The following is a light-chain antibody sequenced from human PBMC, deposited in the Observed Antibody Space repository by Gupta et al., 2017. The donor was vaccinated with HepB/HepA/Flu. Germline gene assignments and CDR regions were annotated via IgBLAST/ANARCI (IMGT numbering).Light chain of an antibody. CDR1: SSNIGRNT. J-gene: IGLJ2*01. CDR2: SYN. Sequence: SVLTQPPSASGTPGQRVTIPCSGSSSNIGRNTVSWYQPFPGTAPKLLIYSYNERPSGGPDRFSGSKSDTSASLAISGLQAEEEADYYCAACDDRLNGHLVFGGGTKLTVL. V-gene: IGLV1-44*01. CDR3: AACDDRLNGHLV.